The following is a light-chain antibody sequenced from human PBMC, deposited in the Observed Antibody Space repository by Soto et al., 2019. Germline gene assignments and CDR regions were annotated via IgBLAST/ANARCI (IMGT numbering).Light chain of an antibody. Sequence: EIVMTQSPATLSVSPGERATLSCRASQSVSSNLAWYQQKPGQAPRLLIYGASTRATGIPARFSGSGSGPEFTLTISSLQSEDFAVYYCQQYNNWAGTFGQGTKVEIK. CDR3: QQYNNWAGT. V-gene: IGKV3-15*01. CDR1: QSVSSN. J-gene: IGKJ1*01. CDR2: GAS.